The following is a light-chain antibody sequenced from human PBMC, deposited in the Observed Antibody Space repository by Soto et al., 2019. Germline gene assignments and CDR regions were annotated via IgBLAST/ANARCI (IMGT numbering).Light chain of an antibody. J-gene: IGKJ1*01. CDR2: GAS. V-gene: IGKV3-20*01. CDR1: QDVTSTY. Sequence: EIVLTQSPDTLSLSPGERATLSCRASQDVTSTYLAWYQQKPGQAPRLLIYGASGRARGIAERFSGSGSGTDFTLTSSRLEPEYFAVYYWQYYDRSRTFAQGTRVE. CDR3: QYYDRSRT.